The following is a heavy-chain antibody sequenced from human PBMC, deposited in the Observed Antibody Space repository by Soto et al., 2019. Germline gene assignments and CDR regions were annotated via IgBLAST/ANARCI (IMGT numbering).Heavy chain of an antibody. J-gene: IGHJ4*02. CDR2: ISGSGGST. V-gene: IGHV3-23*01. Sequence: GGSMRLSCAASGFTFSSYAMSWVRQAPGKGLEWVSAISGSGGSTYYADSVKGRFTISRDNSKNTLYLQMNSLRAEDTAVYYCAKDSVELWLRFDYWGQGTLVTVSS. CDR1: GFTFSSYA. D-gene: IGHD5-18*01. CDR3: AKDSVELWLRFDY.